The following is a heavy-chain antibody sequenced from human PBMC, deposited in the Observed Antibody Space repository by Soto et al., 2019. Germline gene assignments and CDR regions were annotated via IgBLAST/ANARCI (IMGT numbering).Heavy chain of an antibody. CDR2: IYWDDDK. D-gene: IGHD3-3*01. V-gene: IGHV2-5*02. J-gene: IGHJ4*02. CDR1: GFSLTTSGVG. Sequence: QITLNESGPTQVKPRQTLTLTCTFSGFSLTTSGVGVGWIRQSPGKAPEWLALIYWDDDKRYSPSLKSRLTITKDTSKNQVVLTMADLDPADTATSYCAHRVLRTVFGLVTTTAIYFDFWGQGTPVAVSS. CDR3: AHRVLRTVFGLVTTTAIYFDF.